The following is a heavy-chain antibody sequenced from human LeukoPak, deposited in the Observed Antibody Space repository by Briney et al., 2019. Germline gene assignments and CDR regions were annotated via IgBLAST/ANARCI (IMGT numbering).Heavy chain of an antibody. CDR1: GYTFTGYY. D-gene: IGHD6-6*01. CDR2: INPNSGGT. CDR3: ASRAEYSSSSGGY. J-gene: IGHJ4*02. V-gene: IGHV1-2*02. Sequence: ASVKVSCKASGYTFTGYYMHWVRQAPGQGLEWMGWINPNSGGTSYAQKFQGRVTMTRDTSISTAYMELSRLRSDDTAVYYCASRAEYSSSSGGYWGQGTLVTVSS.